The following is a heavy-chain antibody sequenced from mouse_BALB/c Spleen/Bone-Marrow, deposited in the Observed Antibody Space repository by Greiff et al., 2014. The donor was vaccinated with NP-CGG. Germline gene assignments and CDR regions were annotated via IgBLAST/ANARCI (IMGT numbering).Heavy chain of an antibody. Sequence: QVQVKGAWAEMVEPWASGKLSCKGSGYTFPSYWVHWGKQRPGQGLEWIGEINPSNGRTNYNEKFKSKATLTVDKSSSTAYMQLSSLTTEDSAVYYCARWGFDYWGQGTTLTVSS. CDR2: INPSNGRT. CDR1: GYTFPSYW. J-gene: IGHJ2*01. CDR3: ARWGFDY. V-gene: IGHV1S81*02.